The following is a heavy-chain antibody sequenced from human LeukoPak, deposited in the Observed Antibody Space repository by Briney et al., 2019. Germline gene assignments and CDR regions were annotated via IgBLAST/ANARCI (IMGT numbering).Heavy chain of an antibody. J-gene: IGHJ4*02. Sequence: ASVKVSCKVSGYTLTELSMHWVRQAPGKGLEWMGGFDPEDGETIYAQKFQGRVTMTEDTSTDTAYMELSSLRSEDTAVYYCARVSSSSSWEDYWGQGTLVTVSS. CDR2: FDPEDGET. D-gene: IGHD6-6*01. CDR1: GYTLTELS. V-gene: IGHV1-24*01. CDR3: ARVSSSSSWEDY.